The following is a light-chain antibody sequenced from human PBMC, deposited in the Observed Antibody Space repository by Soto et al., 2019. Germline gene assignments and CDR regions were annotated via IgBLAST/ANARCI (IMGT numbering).Light chain of an antibody. CDR1: SSDVGGYNY. Sequence: QSVLTQPPSASGSPGQSVTISCTGTSSDVGGYNYVSWYQQHPGKAPKLMIYEVSKRPSGVPDRFSGSKSGNTASLTVSGLQAEDEADYYCTSYAGSNNXFYVFGTGTKVTVL. V-gene: IGLV2-8*01. CDR3: TSYAGSNNXFYV. J-gene: IGLJ1*01. CDR2: EVS.